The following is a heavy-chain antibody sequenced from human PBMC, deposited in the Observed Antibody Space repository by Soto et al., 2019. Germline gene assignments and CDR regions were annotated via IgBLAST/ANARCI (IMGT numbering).Heavy chain of an antibody. J-gene: IGHJ6*02. CDR3: ARCIQGDYYYGMDV. CDR2: INGDYGNT. Sequence: QAQLVQSGAEVKKPGASVKVSCKASGYTFYSHSISWVRQAPGQGLEWMGRINGDYGNTQYAQKFRGRDTMTTDTSTTTVYMELTNLRSDDTAVYYCARCIQGDYYYGMDVWGQGTTVTVSS. CDR1: GYTFYSHS. V-gene: IGHV1-18*01. D-gene: IGHD5-18*01.